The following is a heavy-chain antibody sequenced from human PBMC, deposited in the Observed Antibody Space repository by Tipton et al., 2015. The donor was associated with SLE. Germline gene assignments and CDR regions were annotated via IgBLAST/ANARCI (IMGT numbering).Heavy chain of an antibody. J-gene: IGHJ4*02. CDR3: ARDYYDSRGYTLFDY. Sequence: TLSLTCTVSGDSISSGGYFWSWIRQHPGKGLEWIGYIYYSGSTYYNPSLKSRVTISVDTSKNQFSLKLSSVTAADTAVYYCARDYYDSRGYTLFDYWGQGALVTVSS. CDR1: GDSISSGGYF. D-gene: IGHD3-22*01. CDR2: IYYSGST. V-gene: IGHV4-31*03.